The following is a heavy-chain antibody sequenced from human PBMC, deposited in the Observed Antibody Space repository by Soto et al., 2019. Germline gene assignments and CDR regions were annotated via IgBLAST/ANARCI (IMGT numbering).Heavy chain of an antibody. V-gene: IGHV4-59*01. D-gene: IGHD2-15*01. CDR3: AREVAATRYYYYYMDV. J-gene: IGHJ6*03. Sequence: PSETLSLTCTVSGGSISSYYWSWIRQPPGKGLECIGYIYYSGSTNYNPSLKSRVTISVDTSKNQFSLKLSSVTAADTAVYYCAREVAATRYYYYYMDVWGKGTTVTVSS. CDR1: GGSISSYY. CDR2: IYYSGST.